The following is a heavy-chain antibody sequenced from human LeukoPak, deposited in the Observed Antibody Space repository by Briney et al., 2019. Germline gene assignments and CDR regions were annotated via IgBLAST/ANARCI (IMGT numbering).Heavy chain of an antibody. D-gene: IGHD1-26*01. Sequence: GSSVKVSCKASGYNFMSYDINWVRQATGQGLEWMGWMNPNSDKTGYAQKFQGRVTITRNTSISTAYMELSSLRSEDTAVYYCARGSGSYSYWGQGTLVTVSS. J-gene: IGHJ4*02. CDR1: GYNFMSYD. CDR3: ARGSGSYSY. V-gene: IGHV1-8*03. CDR2: MNPNSDKT.